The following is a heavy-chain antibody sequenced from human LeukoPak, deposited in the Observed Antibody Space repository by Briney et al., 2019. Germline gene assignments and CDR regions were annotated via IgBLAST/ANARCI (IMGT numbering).Heavy chain of an antibody. D-gene: IGHD3-9*01. J-gene: IGHJ4*02. Sequence: PGGSLRLSCAGSGFTFSSHWMSWLRQAPGKGLEWVANIKEDGSVKNYGDSVKGRFTVSRDNAKNSLYLQMNSLGVEDTAVYYCASNNDWSFDYGGQGTLVTVSS. CDR1: GFTFSSHW. V-gene: IGHV3-7*05. CDR2: IKEDGSVK. CDR3: ASNNDWSFDY.